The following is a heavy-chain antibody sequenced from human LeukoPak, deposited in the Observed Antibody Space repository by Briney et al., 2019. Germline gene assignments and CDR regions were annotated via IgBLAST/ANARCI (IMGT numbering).Heavy chain of an antibody. CDR1: GFTFSDYY. V-gene: IGHV3-23*01. D-gene: IGHD6-13*01. CDR3: AKDLPLAAAFDY. J-gene: IGHJ4*02. Sequence: GGSLRLSCAASGFTFSDYYMSWIRQAPGKGLEWVSAISGSGGSTYYADSVKGRFTISRDNSKNTLYLQMNSLRAEDTAVYYCAKDLPLAAAFDYWGQGTLVTVSS. CDR2: ISGSGGST.